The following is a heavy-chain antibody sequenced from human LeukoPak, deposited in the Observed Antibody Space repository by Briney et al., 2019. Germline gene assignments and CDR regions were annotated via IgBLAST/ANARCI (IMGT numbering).Heavy chain of an antibody. V-gene: IGHV3-20*04. J-gene: IGHJ6*03. Sequence: PGGSLRLSCVVSGFTFTRHWMHWVRQAPGKGLVWVSGINWNGASTNYADSVQGRFTISRDNAKNSLFLQMSSLRAEDTALYFCARGGYSYGYAGVSPHYMAIWGKGTMVTVSS. CDR1: GFTFTRHW. CDR2: INWNGAST. D-gene: IGHD5-18*01. CDR3: ARGGYSYGYAGVSPHYMAI.